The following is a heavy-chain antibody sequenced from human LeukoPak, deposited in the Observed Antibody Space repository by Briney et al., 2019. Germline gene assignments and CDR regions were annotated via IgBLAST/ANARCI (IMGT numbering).Heavy chain of an antibody. CDR3: AKDRSSSWYVGYFDY. CDR2: ISTSGAAT. Sequence: PGGSLRLSCAVSGFTFSSFSMNWVRQAPGRGLEWVSTISTSGAATYYADSVKGRFTISRDNAKNSLYLQMNSLRAEDTAVYYCAKDRSSSWYVGYFDYWGQGTLVTVSS. J-gene: IGHJ4*02. CDR1: GFTFSSFS. V-gene: IGHV3-21*01. D-gene: IGHD6-13*01.